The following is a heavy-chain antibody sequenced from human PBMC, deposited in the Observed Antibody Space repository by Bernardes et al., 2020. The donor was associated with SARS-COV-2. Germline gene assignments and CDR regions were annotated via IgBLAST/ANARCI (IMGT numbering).Heavy chain of an antibody. V-gene: IGHV3-7*01. CDR2: IKQDASEK. D-gene: IGHD6-6*01. CDR1: GFSFSSYW. Sequence: GGSLRLSCVASGFSFSSYWISWVRQAPGKGLEWVANIKQDASEKYYVDSVKGRFTISRDNAKNSLFLQMNSLRAEDTAVYYCARGQKYSSPFDYWGQGTRVTVSS. J-gene: IGHJ4*02. CDR3: ARGQKYSSPFDY.